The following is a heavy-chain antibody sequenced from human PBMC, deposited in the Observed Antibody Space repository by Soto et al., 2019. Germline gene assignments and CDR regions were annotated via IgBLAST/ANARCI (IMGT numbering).Heavy chain of an antibody. V-gene: IGHV5-51*01. CDR1: GYSFTSYY. D-gene: IGHD3-22*01. CDR2: IYPGDSDT. CDR3: VREPYYYDSSGVDY. Sequence: PGESLKISGKSSGYSFTSYYIGWVRQMPGKGLEWMGIIYPGDSDTRYSPSFQGQVTISADKSISTAYLQWSSLKASDTAMYYCVREPYYYDSSGVDYWGQGTLVTVSS. J-gene: IGHJ4*02.